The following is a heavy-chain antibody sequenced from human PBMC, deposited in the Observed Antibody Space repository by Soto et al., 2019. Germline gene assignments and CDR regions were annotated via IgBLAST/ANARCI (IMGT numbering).Heavy chain of an antibody. D-gene: IGHD3-22*01. V-gene: IGHV4-39*01. CDR1: GGSISSSSYY. Sequence: SETLSLTCTVSGGSISSSSYYWGWIRQPPGKGLEWIGSIYYSGSTYYNPSLKSRVTISVDTSKNQFSLKLSSVTAADTAVYYCASHPTKYYYDSSGYYWGQGTLVTSPQ. CDR2: IYYSGST. CDR3: ASHPTKYYYDSSGYY. J-gene: IGHJ4*02.